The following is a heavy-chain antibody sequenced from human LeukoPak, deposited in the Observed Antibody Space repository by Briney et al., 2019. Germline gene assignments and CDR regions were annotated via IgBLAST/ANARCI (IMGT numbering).Heavy chain of an antibody. CDR1: GYTFTSYD. CDR3: ARDIAVAGYDGLYVRPGGY. D-gene: IGHD6-19*01. V-gene: IGHV1-8*01. CDR2: MNPNSGNT. Sequence: ASVKVSCKASGYTFTSYDINWVRQATGQGLEWMGWMNPNSGNTGYAQKFQGRVTMTRNTSISTAYMELSSLRSEDTAVYYCARDIAVAGYDGLYVRPGGYWGQGTLVTVSS. J-gene: IGHJ4*02.